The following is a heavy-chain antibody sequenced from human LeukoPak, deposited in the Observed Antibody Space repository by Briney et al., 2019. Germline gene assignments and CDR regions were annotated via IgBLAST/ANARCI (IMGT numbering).Heavy chain of an antibody. Sequence: SETLSLTCAVYGGSFGGYYWSWIRQPPGKGLEWIGEINHSGSTNYNPSLKSRVTISVDTSKNQFSLKLSSVTAADTAVYYCARVTGYYDFWSGYPTSSYFDYWGQGTLVTVSS. CDR1: GGSFGGYY. D-gene: IGHD3-3*01. J-gene: IGHJ4*02. V-gene: IGHV4-34*01. CDR2: INHSGST. CDR3: ARVTGYYDFWSGYPTSSYFDY.